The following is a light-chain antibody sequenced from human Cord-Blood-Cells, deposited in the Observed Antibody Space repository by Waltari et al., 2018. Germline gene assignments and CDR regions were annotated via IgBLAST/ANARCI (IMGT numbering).Light chain of an antibody. J-gene: IGLJ3*02. Sequence: QSALTQPPSVSGYPGQSVTISRTGTSSDVGGYEVSWYPHPPGTAPQLMIYEVSDRPSGVPDRFSVSKSGNTASLTISGLQAEDEADYYCSSYTSSSTWVFGGGTKLTVL. V-gene: IGLV2-18*02. CDR2: EVS. CDR1: SSDVGGYE. CDR3: SSYTSSSTWV.